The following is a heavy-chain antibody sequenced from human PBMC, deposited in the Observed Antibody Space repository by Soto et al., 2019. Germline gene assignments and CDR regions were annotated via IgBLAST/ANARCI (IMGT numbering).Heavy chain of an antibody. D-gene: IGHD4-17*01. V-gene: IGHV3-33*01. CDR3: ARDDNYVDNGLDH. CDR1: GFSFSTHG. CDR2: IVNDGSEQ. J-gene: IGHJ4*02. Sequence: QVQLVEAGGGVVRPGRSLRLSCEASGFSFSTHGMHWVRQAPGKGREWVAVIVNDGSEQAYSDSVKGRFTISRDNSKNILYLQMNNLRAEDTAVYYCARDDNYVDNGLDHWGQGVLVTVSS.